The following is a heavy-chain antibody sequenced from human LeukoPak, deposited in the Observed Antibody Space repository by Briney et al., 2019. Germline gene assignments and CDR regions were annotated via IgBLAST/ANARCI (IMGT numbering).Heavy chain of an antibody. J-gene: IGHJ4*02. D-gene: IGHD2-2*01. CDR2: ISFDGSEK. CDR1: GFIFSSYG. Sequence: GGSLRLSCVTSGFIFSSYGFHWVRQAPGKGLEWVAVISFDGSEKYYADSAKGRFPISTDYSRNTLYLEMNSLRADDTAVYYCVRSQLQYCTTTSCYVFDSWGQGTLVTVSS. V-gene: IGHV3-30*19. CDR3: VRSQLQYCTTTSCYVFDS.